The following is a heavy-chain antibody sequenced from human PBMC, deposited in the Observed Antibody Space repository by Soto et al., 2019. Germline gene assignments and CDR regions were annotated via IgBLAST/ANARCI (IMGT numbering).Heavy chain of an antibody. J-gene: IGHJ6*02. Sequence: QVQLVQSGAELKKPGSAVKVSCKASGGTFSSYSISWLRQAPGQGLEWMGGIIPIFGPANYAQKLQGRVTITPDESTSTVHMELSSLNSEDSAVSYCARGVHQAKADYFYGMDVWGLGTAVTVSS. CDR2: IIPIFGPA. V-gene: IGHV1-69*01. D-gene: IGHD2-2*01. CDR1: GGTFSSYS. CDR3: ARGVHQAKADYFYGMDV.